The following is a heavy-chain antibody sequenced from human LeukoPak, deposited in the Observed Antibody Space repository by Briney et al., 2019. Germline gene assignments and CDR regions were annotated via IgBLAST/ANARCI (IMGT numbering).Heavy chain of an antibody. D-gene: IGHD1-26*01. CDR2: ISASKANT. CDR1: GYTFTSYG. J-gene: IGHJ4*02. V-gene: IGHV1-18*01. CDR3: ARGWELHD. Sequence: ASVKVSCKASGYTFTSYGISWVRQAPGQGLEWMGWISASKANTKYAQKLQGRVTMTTDTSTNTAYMELRSLTSDDTAVYYCARGWELHDWGQGALVTVSS.